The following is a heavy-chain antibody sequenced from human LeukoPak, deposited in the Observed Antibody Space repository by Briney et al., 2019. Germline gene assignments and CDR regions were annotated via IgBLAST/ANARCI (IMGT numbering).Heavy chain of an antibody. CDR2: ISSSSTYI. CDR3: AKGRGYNYGYIFGYFDY. V-gene: IGHV3-21*04. Sequence: GGSLRLSCAASGFTFSPYSMHWVRQAPGKGLEWVSSISSSSTYIYYTDSVKGRFTISRDNAKNSLYLQMNSLRAEDTALYHCAKGRGYNYGYIFGYFDYWGQGTLVTVSS. CDR1: GFTFSPYS. D-gene: IGHD5-18*01. J-gene: IGHJ4*02.